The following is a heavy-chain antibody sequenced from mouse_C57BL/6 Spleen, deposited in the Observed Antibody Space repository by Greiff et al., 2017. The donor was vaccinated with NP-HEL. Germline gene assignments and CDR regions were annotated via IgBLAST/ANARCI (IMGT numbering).Heavy chain of an antibody. D-gene: IGHD3-3*01. V-gene: IGHV1-52*01. Sequence: QVQLQQPGAELVRPGSSVKLSCKASGYTFTSYWMHWVKQRPIQGLEWIGNIDPSDSETHYNQKFKDKATLTVDKSSSTAYMQLSSLTSEDSAVYYCAREGTVYWYFDVWGTGTTVTVSS. CDR3: AREGTVYWYFDV. CDR1: GYTFTSYW. CDR2: IDPSDSET. J-gene: IGHJ1*03.